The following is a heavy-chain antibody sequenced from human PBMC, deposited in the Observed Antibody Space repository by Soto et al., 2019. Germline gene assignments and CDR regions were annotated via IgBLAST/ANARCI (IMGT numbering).Heavy chain of an antibody. CDR1: GFVFSDFQ. CDR3: ARDNLAFQGAFDL. CDR2: ITGTSAFT. V-gene: IGHV3-21*01. D-gene: IGHD3-16*01. Sequence: GGSLRLSCAASGFVFSDFQFNWVRQAPGGGLEWLSSITGTSAFTEYAESIEGRFTISRDNPNKLLFLHMDNLRPEDTAVYYCARDNLAFQGAFDLWGQGTLVTAPQ. J-gene: IGHJ4*02.